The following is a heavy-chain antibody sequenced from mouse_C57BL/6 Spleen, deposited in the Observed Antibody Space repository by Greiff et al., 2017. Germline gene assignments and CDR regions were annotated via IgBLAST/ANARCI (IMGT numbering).Heavy chain of an antibody. V-gene: IGHV1-69*01. CDR3: ARVDDGYYGDWFAY. J-gene: IGHJ3*01. Sequence: QVQLQQPGAELVMPGASVKLSCKASGYTFTSYWMHWVKQRPGQGLEWIGEIDPSDSYTNYNQKFKGKSTLTVDKSSSTAYMQLSSLTSEDSAVYYCARVDDGYYGDWFAYWGQGTLVTVSA. D-gene: IGHD2-3*01. CDR2: IDPSDSYT. CDR1: GYTFTSYW.